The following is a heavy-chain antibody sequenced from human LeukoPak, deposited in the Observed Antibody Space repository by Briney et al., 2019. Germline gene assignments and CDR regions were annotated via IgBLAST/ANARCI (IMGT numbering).Heavy chain of an antibody. CDR1: TSR. D-gene: IGHD3-22*01. J-gene: IGHJ5*01. CDR3: ARDLWNFYDDSGYNRDFDS. Sequence: ASVKVSCKATSRISWVRQAPGQGLEWMGWIGTYGGDTYYAQRFQGRITVTTDTSTSTVYMELRNLRSDDTAVYYCARDLWNFYDDSGYNRDFDSWGQGTLVTVSS. CDR2: IGTYGGDT. V-gene: IGHV1-18*01.